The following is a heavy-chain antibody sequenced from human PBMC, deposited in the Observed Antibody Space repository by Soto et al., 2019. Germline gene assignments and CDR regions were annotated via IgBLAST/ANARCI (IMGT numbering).Heavy chain of an antibody. D-gene: IGHD3-3*01. V-gene: IGHV3-30-3*01. CDR3: ARLYDFWGGPPNRNYYYYGMDV. J-gene: IGHJ6*02. Sequence: QSAGSLRLSGAASGFTFSSYAMHWVSQARGKGLEWVAVISYDGSNKYYADSVKGRFTISRDNSKNTLYLQMNSLRAEDTAVYYCARLYDFWGGPPNRNYYYYGMDVWGQGTTVTVSS. CDR1: GFTFSSYA. CDR2: ISYDGSNK.